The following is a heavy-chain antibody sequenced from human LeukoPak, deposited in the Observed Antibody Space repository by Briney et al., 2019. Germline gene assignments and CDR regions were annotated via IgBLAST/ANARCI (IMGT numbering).Heavy chain of an antibody. D-gene: IGHD1-1*01. CDR3: ARVLRPRYNWNDVSEDYYYYYYMDV. J-gene: IGHJ6*03. Sequence: PSETLSLTCAVYGGSFSGYYWSWIRQPPGKGLEWIGEINHSGSTNYNPSLKSRVTISVDTSKNQFSLKLSSVTAADTAVYYCARVLRPRYNWNDVSEDYYYYYYMDVWGKGTTVTVSS. CDR1: GGSFSGYY. CDR2: INHSGST. V-gene: IGHV4-34*01.